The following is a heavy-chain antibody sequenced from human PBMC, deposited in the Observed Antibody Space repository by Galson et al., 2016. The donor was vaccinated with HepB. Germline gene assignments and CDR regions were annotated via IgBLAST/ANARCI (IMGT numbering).Heavy chain of an antibody. J-gene: IGHJ4*02. CDR1: GFTFSSYA. CDR3: ASGSQVGAKRPFDY. V-gene: IGHV3-30-3*01. D-gene: IGHD1-26*01. Sequence: SLRLSCAASGFTFSSYAMHWVRQAPGKGLEWVAVISYDGSNKNYADSVKGQFTITRDNSKNTVYLQMNSLRAEDTAVYYCASGSQVGAKRPFDYWGQGTLVTVSS. CDR2: ISYDGSNK.